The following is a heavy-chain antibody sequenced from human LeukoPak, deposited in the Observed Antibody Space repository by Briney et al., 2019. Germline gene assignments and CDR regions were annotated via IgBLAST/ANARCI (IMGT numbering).Heavy chain of an antibody. CDR3: ARYCSSTSCSFFDY. CDR2: IYHSGST. D-gene: IGHD2-2*01. Sequence: SETLSLTCAVSGGSISSGGYSWSWIRQPPGKGLEWIGYIYHSGSTYYNPSPKSRVTISVDRSKNQFSLKLSSVTAADTAVYYCARYCSSTSCSFFDYWGQGTLVTVSS. V-gene: IGHV4-30-2*01. J-gene: IGHJ4*02. CDR1: GGSISSGGYS.